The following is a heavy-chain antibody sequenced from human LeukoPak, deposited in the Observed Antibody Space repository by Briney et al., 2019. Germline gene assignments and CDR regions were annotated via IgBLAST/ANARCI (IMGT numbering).Heavy chain of an antibody. Sequence: PAETLSLTCAVYGGSFRGYYWSWIRQPPGKGLEWIGYIHYSGTTNYNPSLKSRVTISVDTSKNQLSLKLSSVTAADTAVYFCAKRGRSSWYFDYWGHGTQVTVSS. CDR3: AKRGRSSWYFDY. CDR2: IHYSGTT. CDR1: GGSFRGYY. D-gene: IGHD6-13*01. J-gene: IGHJ4*01. V-gene: IGHV4-59*01.